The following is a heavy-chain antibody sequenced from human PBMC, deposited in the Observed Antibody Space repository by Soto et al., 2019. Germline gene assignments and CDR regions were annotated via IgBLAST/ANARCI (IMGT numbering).Heavy chain of an antibody. J-gene: IGHJ4*02. CDR2: ISYDGSNK. CDR3: AKDMSGEEQYYFDY. D-gene: IGHD4-17*01. V-gene: IGHV3-30*18. CDR1: GFTFSSYG. Sequence: ESGGGVVQPGRSLRLSCAASGFTFSSYGMHWVRQAPGKGLEWVAVISYDGSNKYYADSVKGRFTISRDNSKNTLYLQMNSLRAEDTAVYYCAKDMSGEEQYYFDYWGQGTLVTVSS.